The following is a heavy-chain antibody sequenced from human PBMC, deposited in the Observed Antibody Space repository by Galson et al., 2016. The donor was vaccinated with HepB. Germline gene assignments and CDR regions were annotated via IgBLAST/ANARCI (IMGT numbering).Heavy chain of an antibody. J-gene: IGHJ4*02. Sequence: SLRLSCATSGFTFSGYSMQWVRHVPGRGLEWLSLLSKDGNAKYYADSVQGRFTISRDNSKDTLYLYMSGLRPEDTAVCYCARGDYSSGEPGYWGQGTLVTVSS. D-gene: IGHD6-19*01. CDR1: GFTFSGYS. CDR3: ARGDYSSGEPGY. V-gene: IGHV3-30-3*01. CDR2: LSKDGNAK.